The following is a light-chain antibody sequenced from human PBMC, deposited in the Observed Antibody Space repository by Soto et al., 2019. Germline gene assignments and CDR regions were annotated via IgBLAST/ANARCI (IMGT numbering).Light chain of an antibody. CDR2: DAS. Sequence: IVLTQSPATLSLSPGERATLSCRASQSVSSYLAWYQQKPGQAPRLLIYDASNRATGIPDRFSGSGSGTDFTLTISCLEPEDFAVYYCQQRSNWPPLTFGGGTKV. V-gene: IGKV3-11*01. CDR1: QSVSSY. CDR3: QQRSNWPPLT. J-gene: IGKJ4*01.